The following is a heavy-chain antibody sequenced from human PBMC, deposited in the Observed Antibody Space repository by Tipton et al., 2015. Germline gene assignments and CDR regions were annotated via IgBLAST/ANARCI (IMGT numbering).Heavy chain of an antibody. CDR3: ACQDYDSLTRDYQTVDY. J-gene: IGHJ4*02. CDR1: GYSISRGYY. V-gene: IGHV4-38-2*01. D-gene: IGHD3-9*01. CDR2: FYHSGNT. Sequence: TLSLTCGVAGYSISRGYYWGWIRQPPGKGLEWIGSFYHSGNTYYNPSLKSRVTMSRDTSKNQFSLKLTSVTAADTAVYYCACQDYDSLTRDYQTVDYWGQGTLVTVSS.